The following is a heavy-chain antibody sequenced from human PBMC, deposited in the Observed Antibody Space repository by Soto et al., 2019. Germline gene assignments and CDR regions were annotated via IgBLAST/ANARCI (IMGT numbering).Heavy chain of an antibody. V-gene: IGHV6-1*01. CDR2: TYYRSKWYS. CDR1: GDSVSRNSAA. Sequence: PSPTLSLTCDISGDSVSRNSAAWNWIRQSPSRGLEWLGRTYYRSKWYSDYAVSVKSRITINPDTSKNHFSLLLNSVTPEDTAVYYCARDSLLFMGNSCSTHIVFWCQGILVT. J-gene: IGHJ4*02. CDR3: ARDSLLFMGNSCSTHIVF. D-gene: IGHD2-2*01.